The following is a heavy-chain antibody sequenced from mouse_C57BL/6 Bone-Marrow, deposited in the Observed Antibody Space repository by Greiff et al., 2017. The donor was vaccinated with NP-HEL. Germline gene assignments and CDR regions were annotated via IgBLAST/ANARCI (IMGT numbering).Heavy chain of an antibody. CDR1: GYTFTSYW. J-gene: IGHJ2*01. CDR3: EREVLLFDY. CDR2: IYPSDSET. D-gene: IGHD1-1*01. Sequence: QVQLQQPGAELVRPGSSVKLSCKASGYTFTSYWMDWVKQRPGQGLEWIGNIYPSDSETHYNQKFKDKATLTVDKSSSTPYMQLSSLTSEDSAVYYCEREVLLFDYGGQGTTLTVSS. V-gene: IGHV1-61*01.